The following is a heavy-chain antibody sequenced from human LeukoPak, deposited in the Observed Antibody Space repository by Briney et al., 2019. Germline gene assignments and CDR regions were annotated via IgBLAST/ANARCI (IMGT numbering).Heavy chain of an antibody. CDR2: IYPGDSDT. D-gene: IGHD1-26*01. Sequence: GESLKISCKGFGYSFTRYWIGWVRQMPGKGLEWIGIIYPGDSDTRYSPSFQGQVTISADKSISTAYLQWSSLKASDIGMYYCARWGGSYYDALDYWGQGTLVTVSS. V-gene: IGHV5-51*01. J-gene: IGHJ4*02. CDR1: GYSFTRYW. CDR3: ARWGGSYYDALDY.